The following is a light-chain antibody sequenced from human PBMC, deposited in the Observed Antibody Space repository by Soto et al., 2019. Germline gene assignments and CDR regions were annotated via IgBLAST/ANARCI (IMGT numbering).Light chain of an antibody. Sequence: EMVMTQSPATLSVSPGERATLSCRASQRVYSKLAWIQQKPGQAPSLLMYGVSTRATGVPVRFSGSGSGTEFTPTFSSLQSADCAVYYCQQYNNWPHTLGQGTKLEIK. J-gene: IGKJ2*01. CDR1: QRVYSK. CDR2: GVS. V-gene: IGKV3-15*01. CDR3: QQYNNWPHT.